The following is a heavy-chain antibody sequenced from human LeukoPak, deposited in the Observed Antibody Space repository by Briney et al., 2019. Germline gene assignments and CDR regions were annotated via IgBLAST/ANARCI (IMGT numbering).Heavy chain of an antibody. D-gene: IGHD3-22*01. CDR1: GFTVSSNY. Sequence: GESLKISCAASGFTVSSNYMSWVRQAPGKGLEWVSVIYSGGSTYYAGSVKGRFTISRDNSKNTLYLQMNSLRAEDTAVYYCARDSGGYSHWGQGTLVTVSS. V-gene: IGHV3-53*01. J-gene: IGHJ4*02. CDR3: ARDSGGYSH. CDR2: IYSGGST.